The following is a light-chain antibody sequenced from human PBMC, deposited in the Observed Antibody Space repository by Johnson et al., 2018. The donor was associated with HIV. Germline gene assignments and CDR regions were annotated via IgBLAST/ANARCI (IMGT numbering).Light chain of an antibody. CDR1: SSNIGNNY. V-gene: IGLV1-51*01. CDR2: DNN. CDR3: GKWDPSLSAGGV. J-gene: IGLJ1*01. Sequence: QSVLTQPPSVSAAPGQKVTISCSGSSSNIGNNYVSWYQQLPGTAPKLLIYDNNKRPSGIPDRFSGSKSGTSATLGITGLQTGDEADYYCGKWDPSLSAGGVFGTGTKVTVL.